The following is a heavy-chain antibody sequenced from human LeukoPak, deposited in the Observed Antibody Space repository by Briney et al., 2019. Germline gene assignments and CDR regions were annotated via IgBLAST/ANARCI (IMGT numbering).Heavy chain of an antibody. CDR1: GYTFTSYG. J-gene: IGHJ6*02. V-gene: IGHV1-18*01. CDR2: ISAYNGNT. Sequence: ASVKLSCKASGYTFTSYGISWVRQAPGQGLGWMGWISAYNGNTNYAQKLQGRVTMTTDTSTSTAYMDLRSLRSDDTAVYYCARVSCSSTSCYRGSPYYYYGMDVWGQGTTVTVSS. D-gene: IGHD2-2*01. CDR3: ARVSCSSTSCYRGSPYYYYGMDV.